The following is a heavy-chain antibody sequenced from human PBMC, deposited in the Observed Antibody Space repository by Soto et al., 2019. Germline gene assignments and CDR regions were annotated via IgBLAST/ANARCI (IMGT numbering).Heavy chain of an antibody. Sequence: EVQLLESGGGLIQPGGSLRLSCAAYGFPFSTYEMTWARQSPGKGLAWVAFITSRGGPTYYASSVRSRFTISRYNSKTTQYLQMDSLRVEDTARYYCVKGGWLDDWGQGTLVTVSS. CDR1: GFPFSTYE. V-gene: IGHV3-23*01. CDR3: VKGGWLDD. J-gene: IGHJ5*02. CDR2: ITSRGGPT.